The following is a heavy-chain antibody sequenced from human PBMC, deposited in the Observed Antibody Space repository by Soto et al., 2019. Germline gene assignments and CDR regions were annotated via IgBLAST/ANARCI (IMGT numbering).Heavy chain of an antibody. D-gene: IGHD1-1*01. CDR1: GFTCSSYA. CDR3: AIGEERSNPFRYYYYYMDF. CDR2: ISSNGGNT. Sequence: GGSLILSCAASGFTCSSYAMHWVRQAPGKGLEYVSVISSNGGNTFYANSVKGRFTISRDNSKNTLYLQMGSLRADDMAVYYCAIGEERSNPFRYYYYYMDFWGRGTTVTVS. J-gene: IGHJ6*03. V-gene: IGHV3-64*01.